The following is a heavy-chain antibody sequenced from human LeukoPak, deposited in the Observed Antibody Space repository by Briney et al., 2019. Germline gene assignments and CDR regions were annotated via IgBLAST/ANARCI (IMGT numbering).Heavy chain of an antibody. CDR2: INPKSGGT. J-gene: IGHJ4*02. CDR1: GYIFTGYY. Sequence: ASVKVSCKASGYIFTGYYMHWVRQAPGQGLEWMGWINPKSGGTNYAQKFQSRVTMTRDTSISTAYMELSRLTSDDTAVYYCARERPGIAVAGTGFAYWGQGTLVTVSS. V-gene: IGHV1-2*02. CDR3: ARERPGIAVAGTGFAY. D-gene: IGHD6-19*01.